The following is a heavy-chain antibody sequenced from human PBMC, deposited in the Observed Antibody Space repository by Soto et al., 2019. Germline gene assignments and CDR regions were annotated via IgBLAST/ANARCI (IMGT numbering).Heavy chain of an antibody. CDR2: ISAYNGNT. D-gene: IGHD2-15*01. V-gene: IGHV1-18*01. Sequence: QVQLVQSGVEVKKPGASVKVSCKASGYTFTTYGFNWVRQAPGQGLEWMGWISAYNGNTNYAQKLQGRVTMTTDTSTSTAYMELRNLRSDDTGVYYCARASSYCSGGSCYSDYWGQGTLVTVSS. J-gene: IGHJ4*02. CDR3: ARASSYCSGGSCYSDY. CDR1: GYTFTTYG.